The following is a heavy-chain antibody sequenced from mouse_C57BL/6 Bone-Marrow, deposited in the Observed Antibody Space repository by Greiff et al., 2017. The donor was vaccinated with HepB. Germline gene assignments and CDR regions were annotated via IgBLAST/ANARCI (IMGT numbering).Heavy chain of an antibody. CDR1: GYSITSGYY. Sequence: VQLKESGPGLVKPSQSLSLTCSVTGYSITSGYYWNWIRQFPGNKLEWMGYISYDGSNNYNPSLKNRISITRDTSKNQFFLKLNSVTTEDTATYYCARFITRYFDVWGTGTTVTVSS. CDR3: ARFITRYFDV. V-gene: IGHV3-6*01. CDR2: ISYDGSN. J-gene: IGHJ1*03. D-gene: IGHD1-1*01.